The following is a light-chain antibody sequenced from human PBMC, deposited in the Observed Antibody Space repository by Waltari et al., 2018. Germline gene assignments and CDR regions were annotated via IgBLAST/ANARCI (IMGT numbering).Light chain of an antibody. Sequence: EIVLTQSPGPLSLSPGERATLSCRARQYVNINYLAWYQQKPGQAPRLLMYGTSSRATGIPDRFSGSGSGTDFTLTISRLEPEDFAVYYCQQYSSSPRTFGQGTNLEIK. CDR1: QYVNINY. J-gene: IGKJ2*02. CDR2: GTS. CDR3: QQYSSSPRT. V-gene: IGKV3-20*01.